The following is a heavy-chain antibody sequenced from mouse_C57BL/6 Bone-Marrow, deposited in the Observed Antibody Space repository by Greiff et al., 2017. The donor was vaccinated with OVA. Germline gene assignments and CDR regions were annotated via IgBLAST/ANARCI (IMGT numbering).Heavy chain of an antibody. Sequence: VQLKESGGDLVKPGGSLKLSCAASGFTFSSYGMSWVRQTPDKRLEWVATISSGGSYTYYPDSVKGRFTISRDNAKNTLYLQMSSLKSEHTAMYYCARHGDYGSFFDYWGQGTTLTVSS. D-gene: IGHD1-1*01. J-gene: IGHJ2*01. CDR3: ARHGDYGSFFDY. CDR1: GFTFSSYG. V-gene: IGHV5-6*01. CDR2: ISSGGSYT.